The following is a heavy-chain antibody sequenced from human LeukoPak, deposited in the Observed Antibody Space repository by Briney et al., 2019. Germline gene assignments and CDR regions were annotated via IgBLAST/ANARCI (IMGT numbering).Heavy chain of an antibody. J-gene: IGHJ5*02. D-gene: IGHD3-16*01. CDR3: ARGKEGEFDP. CDR1: GYTFIGYG. CDR2: INPNSGGT. Sequence: ASVKVSCKPSGYTFIGYGIYWVRQAPGQGLEWMGWINPNSGGTNYAQKFQGRVTMTRDTSISTAYMELSRLRSDDTAVYYCARGKEGEFDPWGQGTLVTVSS. V-gene: IGHV1-2*02.